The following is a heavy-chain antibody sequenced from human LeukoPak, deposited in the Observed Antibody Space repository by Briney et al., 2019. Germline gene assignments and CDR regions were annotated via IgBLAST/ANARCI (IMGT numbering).Heavy chain of an antibody. Sequence: SVKVSCKASGGTFSSYAISWVRQAPGQGLEWMGGIIPIFGTANYAQKFQGGVTITADESTSTAYMELSSLRSEDTAVYYCARDKRDFIAALGYWGQGTLVTVSS. J-gene: IGHJ4*02. CDR3: ARDKRDFIAALGY. V-gene: IGHV1-69*13. D-gene: IGHD6-6*01. CDR1: GGTFSSYA. CDR2: IIPIFGTA.